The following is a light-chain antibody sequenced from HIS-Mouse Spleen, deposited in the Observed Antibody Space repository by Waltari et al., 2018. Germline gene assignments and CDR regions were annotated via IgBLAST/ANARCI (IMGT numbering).Light chain of an antibody. CDR3: SSYTSSSTLV. Sequence: QSALTQPASVSGSPGQSITISCTGTSMDVGGYNFVSWYQQHPGKAPKLWIYDVSNRPSGVSNRFSGSKSGNTASLTISGLQAEDEADYYCSSYTSSSTLVFGGGTKLTVL. CDR2: DVS. CDR1: SMDVGGYNF. J-gene: IGLJ3*02. V-gene: IGLV2-14*03.